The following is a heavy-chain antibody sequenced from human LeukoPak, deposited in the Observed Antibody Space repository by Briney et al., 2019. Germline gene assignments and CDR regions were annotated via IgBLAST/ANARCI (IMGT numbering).Heavy chain of an antibody. CDR2: VSGSGGST. Sequence: PGGSLRLSCAASGFTFSSYAMSWVRQAPGKGLEWVSAVSGSGGSTYYADSVKGRFTISRDNSKNTLYLQMNSLRAEDTAVYYCAKGNDFWSGYLTPKFDPWGQGTLVTVSS. V-gene: IGHV3-23*01. J-gene: IGHJ5*02. CDR3: AKGNDFWSGYLTPKFDP. CDR1: GFTFSSYA. D-gene: IGHD3-3*01.